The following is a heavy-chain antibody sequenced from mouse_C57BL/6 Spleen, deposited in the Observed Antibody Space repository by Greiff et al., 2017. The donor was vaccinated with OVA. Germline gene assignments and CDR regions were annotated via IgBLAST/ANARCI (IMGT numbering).Heavy chain of an antibody. Sequence: QVQLQQPGAELVKPGASVKLSCKASGYTFTSYWMQWVKQRPGQGLEWIGEIDPSDSYTNYNQKFKGKATLTVDTSSSTAYMQLSSLTSEDCAVYYCAINEGFCTRGYFDYWGQGTTLTVSS. CDR1: GYTFTSYW. CDR3: AINEGFCTRGYFDY. D-gene: IGHD6-1*01. J-gene: IGHJ2*01. V-gene: IGHV1-50*01. CDR2: IDPSDSYT.